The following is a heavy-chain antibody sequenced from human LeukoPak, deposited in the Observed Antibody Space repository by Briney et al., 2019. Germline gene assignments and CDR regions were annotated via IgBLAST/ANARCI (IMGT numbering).Heavy chain of an antibody. Sequence: GGSLRLSCAASGLTVSSNYMSWVRQAPGKGLECISGFSGSGGSTYYADSVKGRFTISRDKSMNTLYLQMNSLRAEDTAIYFCAKDIWRWAFDIWGQGTMVTVSS. J-gene: IGHJ3*02. CDR2: FSGSGGST. D-gene: IGHD5-24*01. CDR3: AKDIWRWAFDI. CDR1: GLTVSSNY. V-gene: IGHV3-23*01.